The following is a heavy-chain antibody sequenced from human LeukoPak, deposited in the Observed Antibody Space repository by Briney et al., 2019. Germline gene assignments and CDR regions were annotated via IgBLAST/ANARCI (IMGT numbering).Heavy chain of an antibody. V-gene: IGHV4-59*08. CDR1: GGSISSYY. J-gene: IGHJ4*02. CDR3: ARGGNYGDYDGYFDY. Sequence: SETLSLTCTVSGGSISSYYWSRIRQPPGKGLEWIGYIYYSGSTNYNPSLRSRVTISVDTSKNQFSLKLSSVTAADTAVYYCARGGNYGDYDGYFDYWGQGTLVTVSS. CDR2: IYYSGST. D-gene: IGHD4-17*01.